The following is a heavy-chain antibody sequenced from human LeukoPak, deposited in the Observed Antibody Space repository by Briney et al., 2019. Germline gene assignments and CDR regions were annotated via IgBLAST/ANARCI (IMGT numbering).Heavy chain of an antibody. D-gene: IGHD5-18*01. CDR1: GGSISSSPYY. Sequence: SETLSLTCTVSGGSISSSPYYWGWIRQPPGKGLEWIGSIYYSGTTHYSPSLESRVTISVDTFKNQFSLKVASVTAADTAIYYCAKGAGGFSYYNWFDPWGQGTLVTVSS. CDR2: IYYSGTT. V-gene: IGHV4-39*07. CDR3: AKGAGGFSYYNWFDP. J-gene: IGHJ5*02.